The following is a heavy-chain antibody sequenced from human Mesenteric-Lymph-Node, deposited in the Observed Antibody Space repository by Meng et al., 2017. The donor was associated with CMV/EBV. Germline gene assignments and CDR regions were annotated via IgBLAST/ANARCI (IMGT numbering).Heavy chain of an antibody. J-gene: IGHJ6*02. CDR2: ISASGGST. Sequence: GESLKISCAASGFTFSSYAMSWVRQAPGEGLECVSGISASGGSTYYADSVKGRFTISRDNSKNTLYLQMNSLRAEDTAVYYCAKDAPFLEWAYDKTYGMDVWGQGTTVTVSS. CDR1: GFTFSSYA. CDR3: AKDAPFLEWAYDKTYGMDV. D-gene: IGHD3-3*01. V-gene: IGHV3-23*01.